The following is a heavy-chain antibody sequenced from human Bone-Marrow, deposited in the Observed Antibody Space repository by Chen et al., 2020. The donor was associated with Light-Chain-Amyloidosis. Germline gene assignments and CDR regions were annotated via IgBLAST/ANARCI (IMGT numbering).Heavy chain of an antibody. J-gene: IGHJ4*02. CDR3: ARDVAGADDY. CDR2: TNEDGSTT. D-gene: IGHD6-19*01. CDR1: GFTFSRFW. V-gene: IGHV3-74*01. Sequence: EVKLVESGGGLVQPGGSLRRSCAASGFTFSRFWMHWFRQVPGKGLVWVSRTNEDGSTTPYADSVRGRFTISMDNAKSTMYLQINSLKDEETTVYYCARDVAGADDYWGQVNLVTVSS.